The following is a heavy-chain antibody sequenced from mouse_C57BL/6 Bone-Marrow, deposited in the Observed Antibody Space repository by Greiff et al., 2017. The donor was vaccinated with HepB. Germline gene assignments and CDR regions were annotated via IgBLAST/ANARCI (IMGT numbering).Heavy chain of an antibody. CDR3: ARERATVVAHYYAMDY. CDR1: GFTFSDYG. Sequence: DVKLQESGGGLVKPGGSLKLSCAASGFTFSDYGMHWVRQAPEKGLEWVAYISSGSSTIYYADTVKGRFTISRDNAKNTLFLQMTSLRSEDTAMYYCARERATVVAHYYAMDYWGQGTSVTVSS. CDR2: ISSGSSTI. D-gene: IGHD1-1*01. V-gene: IGHV5-17*01. J-gene: IGHJ4*01.